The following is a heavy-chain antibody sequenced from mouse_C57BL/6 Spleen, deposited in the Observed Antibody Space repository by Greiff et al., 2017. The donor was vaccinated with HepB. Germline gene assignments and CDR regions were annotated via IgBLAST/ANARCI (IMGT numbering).Heavy chain of an antibody. J-gene: IGHJ2*01. CDR3: ARLGSSLSYYFDY. D-gene: IGHD1-1*01. V-gene: IGHV1-80*01. CDR2: IYPGDGDT. Sequence: VKLQQSGAELVKPGASVKISCKASGYAFSSYWMNWVKQRPGKGLEWIGQIYPGDGDTNYNGKFKGKATLTADKSSSTAYMQLSSLTSEDSAVYFCARLGSSLSYYFDYWGQGTTLTVSS. CDR1: GYAFSSYW.